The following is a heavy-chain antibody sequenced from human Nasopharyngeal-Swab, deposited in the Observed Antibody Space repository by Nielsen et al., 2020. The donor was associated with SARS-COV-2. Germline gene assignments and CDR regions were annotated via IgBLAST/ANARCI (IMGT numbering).Heavy chain of an antibody. Sequence: GGSLRLSCAASGFTFSSYAMSWVRQAPGKGLEWVSAISGSGGSTYYADSVKGRFTISRDNSKNTLYLQMNSLRAEDTAVYYCAKAQYDSSGYYYPGTSAEYFQHWGQGTLVTVSS. CDR3: AKAQYDSSGYYYPGTSAEYFQH. J-gene: IGHJ1*01. V-gene: IGHV3-23*01. CDR2: ISGSGGST. D-gene: IGHD3-22*01. CDR1: GFTFSSYA.